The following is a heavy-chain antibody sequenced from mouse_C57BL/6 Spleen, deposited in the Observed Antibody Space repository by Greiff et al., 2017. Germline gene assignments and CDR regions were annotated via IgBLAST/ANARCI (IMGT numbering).Heavy chain of an antibody. Sequence: QVQLQQPGAELVKPGASVKLSCKASGYTFTSYWMHWVKQRPGKGLEWIGDINPSDSCTNYNQKFKSKATLTVDTSSSTAYMQLLSLTSADSAVYYCARKDGNYAFDYWGQGTTLTVSS. J-gene: IGHJ2*01. CDR3: ARKDGNYAFDY. CDR1: GYTFTSYW. V-gene: IGHV1-50*01. D-gene: IGHD1-1*01. CDR2: INPSDSCT.